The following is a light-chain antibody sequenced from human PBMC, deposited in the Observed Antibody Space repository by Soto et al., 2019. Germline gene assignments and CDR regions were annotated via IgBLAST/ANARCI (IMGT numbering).Light chain of an antibody. CDR3: QTWGTGIQV. Sequence: QPVLTQSPSASASLGASVKVTCTLSSEHSNYAIAWHQQQPEKGPRYLMKLNSDGSHSRGDGIPDRFSGSSSGAERYLTISSLQSEDEADYYCQTWGTGIQVFGTGTKSPS. V-gene: IGLV4-69*01. CDR2: LNSDGSH. J-gene: IGLJ1*01. CDR1: SEHSNYA.